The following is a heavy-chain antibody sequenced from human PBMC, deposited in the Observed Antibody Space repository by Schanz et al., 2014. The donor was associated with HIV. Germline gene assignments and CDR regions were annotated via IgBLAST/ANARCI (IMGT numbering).Heavy chain of an antibody. D-gene: IGHD3-9*01. V-gene: IGHV3-9*01. CDR1: GFIFNDFA. CDR3: AKDWARTAGYWFHY. CDR2: ISWNSGSI. J-gene: IGHJ4*02. Sequence: EVQLVESGGGLLQPGRSLRLSCAASGFIFNDFAMHWVRQAPGKGLEWVSTISWNSGSIAYADSVKGRFTISRDNAKNSLYLQMNSLRAEDTAFYYCAKDWARTAGYWFHYWGQGTLVTVSS.